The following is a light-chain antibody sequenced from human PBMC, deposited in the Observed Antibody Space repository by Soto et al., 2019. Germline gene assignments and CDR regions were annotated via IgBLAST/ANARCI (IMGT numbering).Light chain of an antibody. CDR3: QQYAASPLT. Sequence: ENVLTQSPGRLSLSPGERATLSCRASQSVARSSIAWYQQKVDQPPRLLIYGASARATGVPDRISGSGSGTVFTRTVERVEAEDFAVYHCQQYAASPLTFGGGTTLEIK. V-gene: IGKV3-20*01. J-gene: IGKJ4*01. CDR2: GAS. CDR1: QSVARSS.